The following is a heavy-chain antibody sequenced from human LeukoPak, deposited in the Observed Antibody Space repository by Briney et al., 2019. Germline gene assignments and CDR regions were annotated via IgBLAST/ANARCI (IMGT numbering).Heavy chain of an antibody. CDR3: ARFETRGTGDSDF. CDR2: IYFGGSI. J-gene: IGHJ4*02. CDR1: GFTVSSNY. Sequence: GGSLRLSCAASGFTVSSNYMNWVRQSPGKGLEWVSGIYFGGSIHYADSVKGRFTISRDNSKNTLFLQMNSLRAEDTAVYYCARFETRGTGDSDFWGQGTLVTVSS. D-gene: IGHD3/OR15-3a*01. V-gene: IGHV3-66*01.